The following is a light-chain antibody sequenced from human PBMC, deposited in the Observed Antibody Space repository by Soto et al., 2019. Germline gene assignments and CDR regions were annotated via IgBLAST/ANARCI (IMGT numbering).Light chain of an antibody. V-gene: IGKV1-5*03. CDR2: KAS. J-gene: IGKJ1*01. Sequence: DIQMTQSPSALSASVGDTVTITCRASQSVDTCLAWYQQKPGKAPHLLIYKASRLETGVPSRFSGSGSVTHYTLTITGLQAHDFATYYCQQFYRDPWTCGQGTKVEI. CDR1: QSVDTC. CDR3: QQFYRDPWT.